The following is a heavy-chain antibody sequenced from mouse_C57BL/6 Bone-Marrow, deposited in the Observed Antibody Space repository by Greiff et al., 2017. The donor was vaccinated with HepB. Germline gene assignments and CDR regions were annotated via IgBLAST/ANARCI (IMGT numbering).Heavy chain of an antibody. CDR2: ISDGGSYT. D-gene: IGHD1-1*01. J-gene: IGHJ3*01. Sequence: EVQGVESGGGLVKPGGSLKLSCAASGFTFSSYAMSWVRQTPEKRLEWVATISDGGSYTYYPDNVKGRFTISRDNAKNNLYLQMSHLKSEDTAMYYCAREVLRYLAWFAYWGQGTLVTVSA. CDR1: GFTFSSYA. CDR3: AREVLRYLAWFAY. V-gene: IGHV5-4*01.